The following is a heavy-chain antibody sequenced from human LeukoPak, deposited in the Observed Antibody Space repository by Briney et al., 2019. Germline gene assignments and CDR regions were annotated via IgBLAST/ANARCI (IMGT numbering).Heavy chain of an antibody. V-gene: IGHV4-39*07. CDR2: IYYSGST. Sequence: SETLSLTCTVSGGSISSSSYYWGWIRQPPGKGLEWVGSIYYSGSTYYNPSLKSRVTISVDTSKNQFSLKLSSVTAADTAVYYCARERYSSSLPHYNWFDPWGQGTLVTVSS. J-gene: IGHJ5*02. CDR3: ARERYSSSLPHYNWFDP. D-gene: IGHD6-13*01. CDR1: GGSISSSSYY.